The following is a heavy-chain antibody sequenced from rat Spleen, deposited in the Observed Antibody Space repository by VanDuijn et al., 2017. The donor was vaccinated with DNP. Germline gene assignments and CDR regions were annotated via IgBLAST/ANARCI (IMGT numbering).Heavy chain of an antibody. CDR2: ITSSGGST. CDR3: TTDNSGLNWFAF. J-gene: IGHJ3*01. CDR1: GFTFSDYN. D-gene: IGHD4-3*01. Sequence: EVQLVESGGGLVQPGGSLKLSCAASGFTFSDYNMAWVRQVPGKGLEWVASITSSGGSTYYPDSVKGRFTISRDNAKNTLYLQMNSLRSEDTATYYCTTDNSGLNWFAFWGQGTLVTVSS. V-gene: IGHV5-27*01.